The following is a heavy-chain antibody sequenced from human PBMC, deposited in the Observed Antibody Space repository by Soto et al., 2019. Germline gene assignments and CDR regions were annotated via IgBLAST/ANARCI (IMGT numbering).Heavy chain of an antibody. V-gene: IGHV3-30-3*01. Sequence: GGSLRLSCAASGFTFSSYAMHWVRQAPGKGLEWVAVISYDGSNKYYADSVKGRFTISRDNSKNTLYLQMNSLRAEDTAVYYCARDPVLYSYGPLWSPGGNYFDYWGQGTLVTVSS. CDR1: GFTFSSYA. J-gene: IGHJ4*02. D-gene: IGHD5-18*01. CDR2: ISYDGSNK. CDR3: ARDPVLYSYGPLWSPGGNYFDY.